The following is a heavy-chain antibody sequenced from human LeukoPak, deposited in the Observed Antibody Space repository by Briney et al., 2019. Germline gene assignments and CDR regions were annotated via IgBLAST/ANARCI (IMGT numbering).Heavy chain of an antibody. Sequence: ASVKVSCKASGYTFTSFGISWVRQAPGQGLEWMGWISVYNGNTNYAQKLQGRVTMTTDTSTSTVYMELRSLGSDDTAVYYCASLSGPYSGSYLGYNYYYYGMDVWGQGTTVTVSS. D-gene: IGHD1-26*01. V-gene: IGHV1-18*01. CDR1: GYTFTSFG. CDR2: ISVYNGNT. J-gene: IGHJ6*02. CDR3: ASLSGPYSGSYLGYNYYYYGMDV.